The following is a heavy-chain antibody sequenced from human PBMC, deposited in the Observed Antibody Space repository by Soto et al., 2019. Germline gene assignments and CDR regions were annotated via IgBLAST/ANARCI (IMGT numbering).Heavy chain of an antibody. CDR3: ASHSDCSGGSCYGYWFDP. CDR2: INHSGST. J-gene: IGHJ5*02. V-gene: IGHV4-34*01. CDR1: GGSFSGYY. Sequence: SETLSLTCAVYGGSFSGYYWSWIRQPPGKGLELIGEINHSGSTNYNPSLKSRVTISVDTSKNQFSLKLSSVTAADTAVYYCASHSDCSGGSCYGYWFDPWGQGTLVTVS. D-gene: IGHD2-15*01.